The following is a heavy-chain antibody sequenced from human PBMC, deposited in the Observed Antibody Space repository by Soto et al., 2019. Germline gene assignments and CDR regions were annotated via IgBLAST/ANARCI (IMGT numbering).Heavy chain of an antibody. V-gene: IGHV3-11*01. J-gene: IGHJ4*02. CDR2: ISSSGSTI. D-gene: IGHD3-9*01. Sequence: PGGSLRLSCAASGFTFSDYYMSWIRQAPGKWLEWVSYISSSGSTIYYADSVKGRFTISRDNAKNSLYLQMNSLRAEDTAVYYCARDKGYDILTGYYGVGYWGQGTLVTVSS. CDR3: ARDKGYDILTGYYGVGY. CDR1: GFTFSDYY.